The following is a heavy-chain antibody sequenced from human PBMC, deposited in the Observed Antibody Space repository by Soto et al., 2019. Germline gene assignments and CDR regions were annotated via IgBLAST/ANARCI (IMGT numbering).Heavy chain of an antibody. J-gene: IGHJ5*02. Sequence: ASVKVSCKASGYTFTSYAMHWGRQAPGQRLEWMGWINAGNGNTKYSQKFQGRVTITRDTSASTAYMELSSLRSEDTAVYYCARDGPYSSGWYGRYDWFDPWGQGTLVTVSS. CDR2: INAGNGNT. D-gene: IGHD6-19*01. CDR3: ARDGPYSSGWYGRYDWFDP. CDR1: GYTFTSYA. V-gene: IGHV1-3*01.